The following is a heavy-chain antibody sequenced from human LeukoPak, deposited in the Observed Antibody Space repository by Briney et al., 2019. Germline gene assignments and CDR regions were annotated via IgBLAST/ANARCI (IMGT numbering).Heavy chain of an antibody. D-gene: IGHD6-13*01. V-gene: IGHV4-38-2*02. CDR3: ARGTPWWQQLVRMFFDI. J-gene: IGHJ3*02. Sequence: ASETLSLTCTVSGYSISSGYYWGWIRQPPGKGLEWIGSIYHSGSTYYNPSLKSRVTISVDTSKNQFSLKLSSVTAADTAVYYCARGTPWWQQLVRMFFDIWGQGTMVTVSS. CDR2: IYHSGST. CDR1: GYSISSGYY.